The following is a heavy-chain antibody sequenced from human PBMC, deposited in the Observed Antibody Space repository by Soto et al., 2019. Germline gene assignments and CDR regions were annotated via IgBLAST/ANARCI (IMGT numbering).Heavy chain of an antibody. Sequence: QITLKESGPTLVKPTQTLTLTCTFSGFSLSTSGVGVGWIRQPPGKALEWLAFLYWDDDKRYSPSLKSRLTNPKEPSKNQVLLTMTNMDPVDTATYYCARTSVNWGSRGLVDYWGQGTLVTVAS. V-gene: IGHV2-5*02. D-gene: IGHD7-27*01. CDR3: ARTSVNWGSRGLVDY. CDR2: LYWDDDK. J-gene: IGHJ4*02. CDR1: GFSLSTSGVG.